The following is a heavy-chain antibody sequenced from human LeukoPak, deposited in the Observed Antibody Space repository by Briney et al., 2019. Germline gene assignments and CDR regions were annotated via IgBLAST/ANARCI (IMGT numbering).Heavy chain of an antibody. V-gene: IGHV1-18*04. J-gene: IGHJ4*02. D-gene: IGHD6-13*01. CDR1: GYTFTGYY. CDR3: ARVSVGSSWSDY. CDR2: ISAYNGNT. Sequence: ASVKVSCKASGYTFTGYYMHWVRQAPGQGLEWMGWISAYNGNTNYAQKLQGRVTMTTDTSTSTAYMELRSLRSDDTAVYYCARVSVGSSWSDYWGQGTLVTVSS.